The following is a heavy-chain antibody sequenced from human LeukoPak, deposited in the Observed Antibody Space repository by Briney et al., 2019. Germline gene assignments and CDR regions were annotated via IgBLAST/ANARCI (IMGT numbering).Heavy chain of an antibody. CDR1: GGSISSGGYY. Sequence: SETLSLTCTVSGGSISSGGYYWSWIRQHPGKGLEWIGYIYYSGSTYYNPSLKSRVTMSVDKSKNQFSLKLSSVTAADTVVYYCARVRFYYYDSSGFVDYWGQGTLVTVSS. CDR3: ARVRFYYYDSSGFVDY. V-gene: IGHV4-31*03. D-gene: IGHD3-22*01. J-gene: IGHJ4*02. CDR2: IYYSGST.